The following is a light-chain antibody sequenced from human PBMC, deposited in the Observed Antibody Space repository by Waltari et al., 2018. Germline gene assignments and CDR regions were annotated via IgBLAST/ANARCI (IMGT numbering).Light chain of an antibody. CDR3: QQTYNVPPIT. CDR2: DAS. V-gene: IGKV1-39*01. Sequence: DIQMTQSPSSLSASVGDRVTITCRASQTINTYLNWYQQKQGKAPQLLIYDASTLGSGVPSRFIGSGSGTDFTLTISSLQPEDFATSYCQQTYNVPPITFGQGTRLDFK. CDR1: QTINTY. J-gene: IGKJ5*01.